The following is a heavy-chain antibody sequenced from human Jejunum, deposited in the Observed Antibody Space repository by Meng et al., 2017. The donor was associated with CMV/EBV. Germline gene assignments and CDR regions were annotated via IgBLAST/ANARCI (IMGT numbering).Heavy chain of an antibody. V-gene: IGHV3-7*01. CDR2: MRTYENEK. CDR1: GFVFRTYW. Sequence: LSCAASGFVFRTYWMSWARQAPGGGLEWVASMRTYENEKYYVDSVKGRFTMSRDNAKSSLYLQMNSLRAEDTAVYYCARGNALDYWGLGTLVTVSS. CDR3: ARGNALDY. J-gene: IGHJ4*02.